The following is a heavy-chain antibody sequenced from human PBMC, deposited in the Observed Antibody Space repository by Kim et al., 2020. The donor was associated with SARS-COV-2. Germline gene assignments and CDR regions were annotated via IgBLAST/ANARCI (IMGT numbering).Heavy chain of an antibody. CDR2: IYPGDSGT. Sequence: GESLKISCKGSGYTFTTSWIAWVRQMPGKGLEYMGIIYPGDSGTRYNQSFEGQVTISDDKSISTVFLHWGSLKASDTAMYYCARCYGDQAFDVWGQGTMITVSS. V-gene: IGHV5-51*01. D-gene: IGHD4-17*01. CDR3: ARCYGDQAFDV. CDR1: GYTFTTSW. J-gene: IGHJ3*01.